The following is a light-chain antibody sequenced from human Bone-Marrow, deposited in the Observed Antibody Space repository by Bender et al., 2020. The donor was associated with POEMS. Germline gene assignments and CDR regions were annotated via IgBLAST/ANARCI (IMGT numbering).Light chain of an antibody. CDR2: EVT. CDR1: NSDVGAYNL. V-gene: IGLV2-14*02. Sequence: QSALSQPASLSGSPGQSITISCTGTNSDVGAYNLVSWYQQHPDKAPKLIIYEVTKRPSGVSDRFSGSKSGTSASLAITGLQAEDEGDYYCQSYDNSLGGWVFGGGTKLTVL. J-gene: IGLJ3*02. CDR3: QSYDNSLGGWV.